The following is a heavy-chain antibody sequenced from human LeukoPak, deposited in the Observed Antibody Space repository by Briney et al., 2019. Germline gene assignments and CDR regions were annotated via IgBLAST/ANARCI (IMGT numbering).Heavy chain of an antibody. CDR3: ARDGVRDGLYFDR. D-gene: IGHD5-24*01. CDR2: IYHSGRT. CDR1: GGSISNNNW. J-gene: IGHJ4*02. Sequence: KPSETLSLTCAVSGGSISNNNWWGWVRQPPGKGLEWIGEIYHSGRTNYNPSLKSRLTISVDKSENQFSLNLTSVTAADTAVYFCARDGVRDGLYFDRWGQGTLVTVSS. V-gene: IGHV4-4*02.